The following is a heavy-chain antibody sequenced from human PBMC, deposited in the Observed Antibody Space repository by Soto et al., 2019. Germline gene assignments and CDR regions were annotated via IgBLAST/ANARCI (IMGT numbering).Heavy chain of an antibody. CDR2: ISSNSAYI. CDR1: GFTFRSFT. V-gene: IGHV3-21*01. CDR3: TRDASRDSSARGWFDP. Sequence: GGSLRLSCAASGFTFRSFTMNWVRQAPGKGLEWVSTISSNSAYIYYTDALRGRFTISRDNAKNPLHLQMSSLRAEDTAVYYCTRDASRDSSARGWFDPWGPGTLVTVSS. D-gene: IGHD6-13*01. J-gene: IGHJ5*02.